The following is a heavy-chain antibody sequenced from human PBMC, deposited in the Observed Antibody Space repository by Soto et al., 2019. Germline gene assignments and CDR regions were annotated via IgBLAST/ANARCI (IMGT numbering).Heavy chain of an antibody. CDR3: AEDSRKYSGSDLDS. J-gene: IGHJ4*02. V-gene: IGHV3-23*01. Sequence: EVQLLESGGGLVQPGGSLRLSCAATGFTFSSYAMNWVRQAPGMGLEWVSAISGNGGSKYYANSVKGRCTISRDNSKNRLYLQRDSLRAEDTAVFYWAEDSRKYSGSDLDSLGQGTLVTGSS. CDR2: ISGNGGSK. D-gene: IGHD6-6*01. CDR1: GFTFSSYA.